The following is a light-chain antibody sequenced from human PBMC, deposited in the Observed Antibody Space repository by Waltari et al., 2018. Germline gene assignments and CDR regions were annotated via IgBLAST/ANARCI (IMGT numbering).Light chain of an antibody. J-gene: IGLJ2*01. CDR3: SSYAGSNNLV. Sequence: QSALTQPPSASGSPGQSVAISCTGTSSDVGGYNYVSWYQQYPGKAPKLIIYEVTKRPPGVPDRFSGSKSCNTASLTVSGLQAEDEADYYCSSYAGSNNLVFGGGTKLTVL. V-gene: IGLV2-8*01. CDR1: SSDVGGYNY. CDR2: EVT.